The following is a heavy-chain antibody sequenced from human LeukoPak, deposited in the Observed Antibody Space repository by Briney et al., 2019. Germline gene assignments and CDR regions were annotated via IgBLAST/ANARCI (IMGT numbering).Heavy chain of an antibody. CDR3: ARGCCLNGKCPFAFDY. J-gene: IGHJ4*02. CDR2: IYIGGNT. Sequence: GGSLRLSCAASGFTVSSSYMAWVRRAPGRGLEWVSIIYIGGNTFLADSVKGRFTISRDSSKNTLYLQMNSLTAEDRAVYYCARGCCLNGKCPFAFDYWGQGTLVTVSS. CDR1: GFTVSSSY. D-gene: IGHD2-8*01. V-gene: IGHV3-66*02.